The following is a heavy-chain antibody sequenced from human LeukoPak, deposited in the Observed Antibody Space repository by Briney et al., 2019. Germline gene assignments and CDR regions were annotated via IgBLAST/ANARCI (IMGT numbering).Heavy chain of an antibody. D-gene: IGHD3-10*01. CDR3: AKCMVRGVTITRGAFDI. CDR2: ISGSGGST. V-gene: IGHV3-23*01. J-gene: IGHJ3*02. CDR1: RFTFSSHA. Sequence: GGSLRLSCGACRFTFSSHAMSWVRQAPGKGLEWVSAISGSGGSTYYADSVKGRFTISRDNSKNTLYLQMNSLRAEDTAVYYCAKCMVRGVTITRGAFDIWGQGTMVTV.